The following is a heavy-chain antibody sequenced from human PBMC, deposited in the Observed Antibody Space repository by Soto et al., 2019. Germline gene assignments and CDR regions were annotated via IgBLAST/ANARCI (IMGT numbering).Heavy chain of an antibody. CDR1: GGSISKFY. CDR2: VYATGTT. V-gene: IGHV4-4*07. Sequence: PAETLSLTCNVSGGSISKFYWAWIRKTAGNGLEWMGRVYATGTTDYNPSLRSRVAMSVDISKKTFSLRLRSVTGADSGVYYCVRHGSKRPRDWFDPWGQG. J-gene: IGHJ5*02. CDR3: VRHGSKRPRDWFDP. D-gene: IGHD6-25*01.